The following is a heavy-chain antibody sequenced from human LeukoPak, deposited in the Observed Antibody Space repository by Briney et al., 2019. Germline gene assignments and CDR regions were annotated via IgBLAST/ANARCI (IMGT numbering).Heavy chain of an antibody. V-gene: IGHV3-53*01. CDR2: IYSGGNT. CDR1: GFTFSDYY. J-gene: IGHJ4*02. CDR3: ARGETSSYDY. D-gene: IGHD2-2*01. Sequence: GGSLRLSCAASGFTFSDYYMSWIRQAPGKGLEWVSVIYSGGNTYYADSVKGRFTISRDNSKNTVYLQVNSLRAEDTAVYYCARGETSSYDYWGQGTLVTVSS.